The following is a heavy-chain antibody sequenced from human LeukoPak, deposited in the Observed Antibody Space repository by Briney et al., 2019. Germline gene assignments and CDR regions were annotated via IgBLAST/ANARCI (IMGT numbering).Heavy chain of an antibody. Sequence: SVKVSCKASGGTFSSYAISWVRQAPGQGLEWMGRIIPILGIANYAQKFQGRVTITADKSTSTAYMELSSLRSEDTAVYYCATDGVAVIWSRREIVAYALDIWGQGTMVTVSS. D-gene: IGHD3-3*01. CDR3: ATDGVAVIWSRREIVAYALDI. CDR2: IIPILGIA. CDR1: GGTFSSYA. V-gene: IGHV1-69*04. J-gene: IGHJ3*02.